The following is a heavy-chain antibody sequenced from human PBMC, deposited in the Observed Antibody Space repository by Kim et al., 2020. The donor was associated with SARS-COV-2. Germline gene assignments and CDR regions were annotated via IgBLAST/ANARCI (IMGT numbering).Heavy chain of an antibody. D-gene: IGHD6-19*01. CDR1: GYTFTSYA. CDR3: ARVKWVAGTGSTQGEGYYYGMDV. Sequence: ASVKVSCKASGYTFTSYAMHWVRQAPGQRLEWMGWINAGNGNTKYSQKFQGRVTITRDTSASTAYMELSSLRSEDTAVYYCARVKWVAGTGSTQGEGYYYGMDVWGQGTTVTVSS. J-gene: IGHJ6*01. CDR2: INAGNGNT. V-gene: IGHV1-3*01.